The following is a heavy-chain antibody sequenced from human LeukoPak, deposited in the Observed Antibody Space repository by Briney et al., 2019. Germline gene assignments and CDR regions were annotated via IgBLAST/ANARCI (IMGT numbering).Heavy chain of an antibody. CDR2: IYTRGST. D-gene: IGHD6-13*01. Sequence: SETLSLTCTVSGGSLSSYYWRWIRQPAGKGLEWIGRIYTRGSTNYNPSLKSRVTMSVDTSKNQFSLKLSSVTAADTAVYYCARGGAAAGTDAFDIWGQGTMVTVSS. V-gene: IGHV4-4*07. J-gene: IGHJ3*02. CDR3: ARGGAAAGTDAFDI. CDR1: GGSLSSYY.